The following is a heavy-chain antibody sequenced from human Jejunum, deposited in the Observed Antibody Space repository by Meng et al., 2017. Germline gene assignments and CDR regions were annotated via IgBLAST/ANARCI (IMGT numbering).Heavy chain of an antibody. V-gene: IGHV4-34*01. CDR1: GGSFSDNN. Sequence: GQARPGGVVLLKPSATLSLTWASYGGSFSDNNLTWIRQPPGKGLEWIGEIHPSGRTYYSPSLQSRVTITLDTSKNQFSLTLNSVTAADTAVYYCARVWDNGDYAPRHPDYWGQGTLVTVSS. CDR2: IHPSGRT. J-gene: IGHJ4*02. CDR3: ARVWDNGDYAPRHPDY. D-gene: IGHD4-17*01.